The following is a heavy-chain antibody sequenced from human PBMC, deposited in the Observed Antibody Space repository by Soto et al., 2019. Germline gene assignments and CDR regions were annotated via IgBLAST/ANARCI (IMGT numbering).Heavy chain of an antibody. CDR1: GGSISSGGYY. D-gene: IGHD2-2*01. J-gene: IGHJ6*02. CDR2: IYYSGST. Sequence: SETLSLTCTVSGGSISSGGYYWSWIRQHPGKGLEWIGYIYYSGSTYYNPSLKSRVTISVDTSKDQFSLKLSSVAAADTAVYYCAVSRDGYSMDVWGQGTTVTVSS. CDR3: AVSRDGYSMDV. V-gene: IGHV4-31*03.